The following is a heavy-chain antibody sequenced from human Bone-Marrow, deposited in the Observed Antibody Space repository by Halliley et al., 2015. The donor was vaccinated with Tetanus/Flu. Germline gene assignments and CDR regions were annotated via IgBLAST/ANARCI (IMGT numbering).Heavy chain of an antibody. CDR2: IYYSGST. D-gene: IGHD6-25*01. Sequence: TLSLTCTVSGVSMRSGGYYWSWIRQRPGKGLEWIGNIYYSGSTYYNPSLKSLVTISIDTSKNQFSLKLSSVTAADTAVYYCARDVGPAAVMDVWGQGTTVTVSS. CDR1: GVSMRSGGYY. J-gene: IGHJ6*02. CDR3: ARDVGPAAVMDV. V-gene: IGHV4-31*01.